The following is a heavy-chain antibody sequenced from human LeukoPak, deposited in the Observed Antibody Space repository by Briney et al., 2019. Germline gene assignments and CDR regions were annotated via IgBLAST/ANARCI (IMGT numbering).Heavy chain of an antibody. V-gene: IGHV4-59*08. Sequence: SETLSLTCTVSGGSVSSYYWSWIRQPPGKGLEWIGYIYYSGSTNYNPSLKSRVTISVDTSKNQFSLKLSSVTAADTAVYYCARHPVLWFGEFGYFDYWGPGTLVTVSS. CDR3: ARHPVLWFGEFGYFDY. J-gene: IGHJ4*02. CDR1: GGSVSSYY. D-gene: IGHD3-10*01. CDR2: IYYSGST.